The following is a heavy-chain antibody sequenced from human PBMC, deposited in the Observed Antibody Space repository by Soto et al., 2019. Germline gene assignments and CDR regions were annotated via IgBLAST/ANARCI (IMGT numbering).Heavy chain of an antibody. CDR3: ASSDFWSGYYGDY. V-gene: IGHV3-21*01. D-gene: IGHD3-3*01. Sequence: EVQLVESGGGLVKPGGSLRLSCAASGFTFSSYSMNWVRQAPGKGLEWVSSISSSSSYIYYADSVKGRFTISRDNAKNSLYLQKNSLRAEDTAVYYCASSDFWSGYYGDYWGQGTLVTVSS. CDR1: GFTFSSYS. CDR2: ISSSSSYI. J-gene: IGHJ4*02.